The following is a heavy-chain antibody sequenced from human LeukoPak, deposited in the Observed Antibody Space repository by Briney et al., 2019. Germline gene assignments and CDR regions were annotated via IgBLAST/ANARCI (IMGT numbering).Heavy chain of an antibody. Sequence: PGGSLRLSCAASGFTFSNYWMHWVRQAPGKGLVWVSHIYTDGSDTSYADSVKGRFTISRDNAKNSLYLQMNSLRSEDTALYYCAKDNIRIVVAGTIDYWGQGTLVTVSS. J-gene: IGHJ4*02. D-gene: IGHD6-19*01. CDR3: AKDNIRIVVAGTIDY. V-gene: IGHV3-74*01. CDR2: IYTDGSDT. CDR1: GFTFSNYW.